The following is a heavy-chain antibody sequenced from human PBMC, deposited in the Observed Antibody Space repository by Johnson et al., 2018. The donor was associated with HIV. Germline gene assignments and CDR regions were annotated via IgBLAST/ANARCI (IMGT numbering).Heavy chain of an antibody. Sequence: QVQLVESGGGLVKPGGSLRLSCAASGFTFSDYYMSWIRQAPGKGLEWVSYISNSGTTIYYAASVKGRFTISRDNAKKSLYLQMNSLRVEDTAVYYCARKGSSGRNAFDIWGQGTMVTVSS. V-gene: IGHV3-11*04. CDR2: ISNSGTTI. J-gene: IGHJ3*02. CDR1: GFTFSDYY. D-gene: IGHD3-22*01. CDR3: ARKGSSGRNAFDI.